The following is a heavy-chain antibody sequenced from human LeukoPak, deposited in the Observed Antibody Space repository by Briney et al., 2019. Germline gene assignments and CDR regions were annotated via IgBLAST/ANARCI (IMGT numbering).Heavy chain of an antibody. V-gene: IGHV4-39*07. CDR3: AREVMGP. J-gene: IGHJ5*02. Sequence: SETLSLTCTVSGGSISSSSYYWGWIRQPPGKGLEWIGSIYYSGTTNYNSSLRSRVTISVDTSKNQFSLKLSSVTAADTAVYYCAREVMGPWGQGTLVTVSS. CDR1: GGSISSSSYY. CDR2: IYYSGTT.